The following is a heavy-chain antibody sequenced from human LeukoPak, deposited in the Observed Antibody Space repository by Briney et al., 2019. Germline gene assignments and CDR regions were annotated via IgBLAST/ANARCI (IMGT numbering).Heavy chain of an antibody. CDR1: GFTFSSYG. CDR3: AKDRADPWELPGAFDI. CDR2: ISGSGGST. V-gene: IGHV3-23*01. D-gene: IGHD1-26*01. J-gene: IGHJ3*02. Sequence: GGSLRLSCAASGFTFSSYGMSWVRQAPGKGLEWVSAISGSGGSTYYADSVKGRFTISRDNSKNTLYLQMNSLRAEDTAVYYCAKDRADPWELPGAFDIWGQGTMVTVSS.